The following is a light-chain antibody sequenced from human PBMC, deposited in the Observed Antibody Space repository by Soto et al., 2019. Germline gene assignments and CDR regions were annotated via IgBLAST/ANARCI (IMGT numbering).Light chain of an antibody. V-gene: IGKV4-1*01. J-gene: IGKJ1*01. CDR1: QNLLYSSNNRNY. Sequence: DIVMTQSPDSLAVSLGERATFNCKSSQNLLYSSNNRNYLAWYQQKPGQPPKLLVSWASTRESGVPDRFSGGGSGTDFTLTITSLQAEDVAVYYCQQYYSDPLTFGQGTKVEFK. CDR2: WAS. CDR3: QQYYSDPLT.